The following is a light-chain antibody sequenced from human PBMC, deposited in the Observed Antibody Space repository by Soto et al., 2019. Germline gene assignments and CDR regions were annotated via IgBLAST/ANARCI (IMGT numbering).Light chain of an antibody. CDR2: AAS. V-gene: IGKV1-12*01. Sequence: DIQMTQSPSSVSASVGDRVTITCRASQDISSWLAWYQQKPGKAPRLLIYAASSLQSGVPSRFSGSGSGTYFTLTISSLQPEDFATYYCQQGNSFPYTLGQGTKLEIK. CDR1: QDISSW. J-gene: IGKJ2*01. CDR3: QQGNSFPYT.